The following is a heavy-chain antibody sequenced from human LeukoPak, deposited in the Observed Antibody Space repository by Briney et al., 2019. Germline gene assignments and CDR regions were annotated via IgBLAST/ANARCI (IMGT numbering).Heavy chain of an antibody. D-gene: IGHD3-10*01. CDR1: GLTFTTYA. CDR3: ARGSYYYASGSYF. Sequence: GGSLRLSCAASGLTFTTYAMHWVRQAPGKGLEWVAVISYDESNKYYGDSVQGRFTISRDNSKNALYLQMNSLRPEDTAVYYCARGSYYYASGSYFWGQGTLVTVSS. J-gene: IGHJ4*02. V-gene: IGHV3-30-3*01. CDR2: ISYDESNK.